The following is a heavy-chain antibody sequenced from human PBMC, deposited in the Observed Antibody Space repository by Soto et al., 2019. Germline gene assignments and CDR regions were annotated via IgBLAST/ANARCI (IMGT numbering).Heavy chain of an antibody. J-gene: IGHJ6*02. CDR2: ISYDGSNK. Sequence: PGGSLRLSCAASGFTFSSYGMHWVRQAPGKGLEWVAVISYDGSNKYYADSVKGRFTISRDNSKNTLYLQMNSLRAEDTAVYYCANAYCGGDCYSNYYYGMDVWGQGTTVTVS. V-gene: IGHV3-30*18. CDR1: GFTFSSYG. CDR3: ANAYCGGDCYSNYYYGMDV. D-gene: IGHD2-21*02.